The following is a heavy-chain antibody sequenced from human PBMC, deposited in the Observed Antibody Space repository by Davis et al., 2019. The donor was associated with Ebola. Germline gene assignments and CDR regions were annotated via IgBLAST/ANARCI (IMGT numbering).Heavy chain of an antibody. CDR2: IDPSDSYT. J-gene: IGHJ4*02. D-gene: IGHD6-19*01. V-gene: IGHV5-10-1*01. Sequence: PGGSLRLSCKGSGYSFTSYCISWVRQMPGKGLEWMGRIDPSDSYTNYSPSFQGHVTISADKSISTAYLQWSSLKASDTAMYYCASVYSSGWYQFDYWGQGTLVTVSS. CDR3: ASVYSSGWYQFDY. CDR1: GYSFTSYC.